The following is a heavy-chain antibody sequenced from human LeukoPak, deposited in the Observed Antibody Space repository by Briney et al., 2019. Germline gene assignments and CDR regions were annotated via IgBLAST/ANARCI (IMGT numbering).Heavy chain of an antibody. V-gene: IGHV1-18*01. CDR2: VSAYNGNT. CDR1: GYTFTSYG. D-gene: IGHD3-9*01. J-gene: IGHJ5*02. CDR3: ARLTQLRYFDWLLKKDRANWFDP. Sequence: GASVKVSCKASGYTFTSYGISWVRQAPGQGLEWMGWVSAYNGNTNHAQKLQGRVTMTTDTSTSTAYMELRSLRSDDTAVYYCARLTQLRYFDWLLKKDRANWFDPWGQGTLVTVSS.